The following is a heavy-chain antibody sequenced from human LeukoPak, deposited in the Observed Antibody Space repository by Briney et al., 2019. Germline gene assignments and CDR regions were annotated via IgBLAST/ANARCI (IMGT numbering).Heavy chain of an antibody. J-gene: IGHJ4*02. D-gene: IGHD3-22*01. CDR3: ARGRMIVDY. V-gene: IGHV4-59*08. CDR1: GGSISSYY. CDR2: IYYSGST. Sequence: SETLSLTCTVSGGSISSYYWSWIRQPPGKGPEWIGYIYYSGSTNYNPSLKSRVTISVDTSKNQFSLKLSSVTAADTAVYYCARGRMIVDYWGQGTLVTVSS.